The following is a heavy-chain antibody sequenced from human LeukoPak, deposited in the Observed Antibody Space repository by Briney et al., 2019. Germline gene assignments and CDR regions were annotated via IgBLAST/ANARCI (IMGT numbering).Heavy chain of an antibody. CDR2: ISWNSGSI. J-gene: IGHJ4*02. CDR1: GFTFDDYA. CDR3: AKGPTVTTHFDY. D-gene: IGHD4-17*01. Sequence: GGSLGLSCAASGFTFDDYAMHWVRQAPGKGLEWVSGISWNSGSIGYADSVKGRFTISRDNAKNSLYLQMNSLRAEDTALYYCAKGPTVTTHFDYWGQGTLVTVSS. V-gene: IGHV3-9*01.